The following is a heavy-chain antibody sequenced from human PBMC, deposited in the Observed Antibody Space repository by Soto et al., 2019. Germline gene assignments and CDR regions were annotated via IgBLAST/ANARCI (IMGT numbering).Heavy chain of an antibody. CDR3: SKGRPRYSGLDTDFDA. J-gene: IGHJ4*02. CDR2: INYNGGRV. D-gene: IGHD5-12*01. Sequence: GGSLRLSCTVSGFTFDEHSMHWVRQAPGKGLEWVSGINYNGGRVAYVDSVRGRFTIARGNANNSLFLQMNSLRPEDTGLYFCSKGRPRYSGLDTDFDAWGQGTPVTVSS. CDR1: GFTFDEHS. V-gene: IGHV3-9*01.